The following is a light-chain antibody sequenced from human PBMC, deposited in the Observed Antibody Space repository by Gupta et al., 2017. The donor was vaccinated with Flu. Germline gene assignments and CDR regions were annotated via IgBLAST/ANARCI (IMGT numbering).Light chain of an antibody. Sequence: SNIGADYAVYQYQQPTVSAPKLHIYGNTNRPSGVPDRFAGSKSDTSASLASTGLQAEDEADYYGQSYYSNLSGSVFGGGTKLTVL. J-gene: IGLJ3*02. CDR2: GNT. CDR1: SNIGADYA. V-gene: IGLV1-40*01. CDR3: QSYYSNLSGSV.